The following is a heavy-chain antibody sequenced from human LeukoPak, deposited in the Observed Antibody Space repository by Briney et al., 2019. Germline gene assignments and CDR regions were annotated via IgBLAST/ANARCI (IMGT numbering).Heavy chain of an antibody. CDR2: IIPIFGTA. CDR1: GYTFTSYD. J-gene: IGHJ4*02. V-gene: IGHV1-69*13. Sequence: SVKVSCKASGYTFTSYDINWVRQATGQGLEWMGGIIPIFGTANYAQKFQGRVTITADESTSTAYMELSSLRSEDTAVYYCVRRGVAGCFDYWGQGTLVTVSS. CDR3: VRRGVAGCFDY. D-gene: IGHD6-19*01.